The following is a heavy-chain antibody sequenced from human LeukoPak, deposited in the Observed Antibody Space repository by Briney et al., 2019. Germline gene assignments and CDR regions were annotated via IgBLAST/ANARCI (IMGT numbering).Heavy chain of an antibody. J-gene: IGHJ4*02. CDR3: AKDEGTMIVVELTFDY. Sequence: PGGSLRLPCAASGFTFSSYAMSWVRQAPGKGLEWVSAISGSGGSTYYADSVKGRFTISRDNSKNTLYLQMNSLRAEDTAVYYCAKDEGTMIVVELTFDYWGQGTLVTVSS. CDR1: GFTFSSYA. V-gene: IGHV3-23*01. CDR2: ISGSGGST. D-gene: IGHD3-22*01.